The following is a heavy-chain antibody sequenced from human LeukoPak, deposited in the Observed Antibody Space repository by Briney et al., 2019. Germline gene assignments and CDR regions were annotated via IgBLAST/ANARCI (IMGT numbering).Heavy chain of an antibody. CDR3: ARVPTKTYYYGSGSSRRFDP. CDR2: IKHSGST. D-gene: IGHD3-10*01. J-gene: IGHJ5*02. V-gene: IGHV4-34*01. CDR1: GGSFSGYY. Sequence: SETLSLTCAVYGGSFSGYYWSWIRQPPGKGLEWIGEIKHSGSTNYNPSLKSRVTISVDTSKNQFSLKLSSVTAADTAVYYCARVPTKTYYYGSGSSRRFDPWGQGTLVTVSS.